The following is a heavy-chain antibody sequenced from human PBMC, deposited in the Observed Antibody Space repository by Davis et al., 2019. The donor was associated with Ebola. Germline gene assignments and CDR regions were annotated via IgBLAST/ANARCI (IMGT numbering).Heavy chain of an antibody. Sequence: PGGSLRLSCKGSGYSFTSYWISWVRQMPGKGLEWMGRIDPSDSYTNYSPSFQGHVTISADKSISTAYLQWSSLKASDTAMYYCARPIVADYYYYGMDVWGQGTTVTVSS. CDR1: GYSFTSYW. D-gene: IGHD5-12*01. V-gene: IGHV5-10-1*01. CDR2: IDPSDSYT. J-gene: IGHJ6*02. CDR3: ARPIVADYYYYGMDV.